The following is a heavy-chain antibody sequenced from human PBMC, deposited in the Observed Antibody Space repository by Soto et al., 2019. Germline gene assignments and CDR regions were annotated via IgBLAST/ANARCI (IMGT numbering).Heavy chain of an antibody. D-gene: IGHD5-12*01. CDR1: GGSFSGYY. CDR3: ATFRDGYNYDAFDI. J-gene: IGHJ3*02. CDR2: INRSGST. V-gene: IGHV4-34*01. Sequence: QVQLQQWGAGLLKPSETLSLTCAVYGGSFSGYYWSWIRQPPGKGLEWIGEINRSGSTNYNPSLKSRVTISVDTSKNQFSLKLSSVTAADTAVYYCATFRDGYNYDAFDIWGQGTMVTVSS.